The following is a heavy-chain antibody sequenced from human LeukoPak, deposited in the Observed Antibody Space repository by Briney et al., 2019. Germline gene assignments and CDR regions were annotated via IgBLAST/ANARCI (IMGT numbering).Heavy chain of an antibody. J-gene: IGHJ4*02. V-gene: IGHV4-59*01. D-gene: IGHD5-12*01. CDR1: GDSITSYY. Sequence: PSETLSLTCSVSGDSITSYYWSWIRQPPGKGLEWIGYIYYSGTTNYNPSLKSRVTISVDTSKNQFSLKLSSVTAADTAVYYCARGGYSGYGIFDYWGQGTLVTVSS. CDR3: ARGGYSGYGIFDY. CDR2: IYYSGTT.